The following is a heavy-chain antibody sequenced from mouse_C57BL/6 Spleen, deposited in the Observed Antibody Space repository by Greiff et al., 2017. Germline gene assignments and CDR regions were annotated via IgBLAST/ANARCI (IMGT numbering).Heavy chain of an antibody. Sequence: LQESGAELVKPGASVKISCKASGYAFSRYWMNWVKQRPGKGLEWIGQIYPGDGDTNYNGKFKGKATLTADKSSRTAYMQLSSLTSEDSAVSFSARWSCDAAMDDWGQGTSVTVSS. J-gene: IGHJ4*01. CDR2: IYPGDGDT. CDR3: ARWSCDAAMDD. D-gene: IGHD2-13*01. CDR1: GYAFSRYW. V-gene: IGHV1-80*01.